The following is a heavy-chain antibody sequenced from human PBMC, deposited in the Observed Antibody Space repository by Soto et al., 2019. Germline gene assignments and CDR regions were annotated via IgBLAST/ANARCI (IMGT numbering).Heavy chain of an antibody. CDR3: AKDLADFWGSYHYYYYYMDV. V-gene: IGHV4-59*12. CDR1: GGSISSYY. Sequence: SETLSLTCTVSGGSISSYYWSWIRQPPGKGLEWIGYIYYSGSTNYNPSLKSRVTISVDTSKNQFSLKLSSVTAADTAVYYCAKDLADFWGSYHYYYYYMDVWGKGTTVTVSS. J-gene: IGHJ6*03. D-gene: IGHD3-16*02. CDR2: IYYSGST.